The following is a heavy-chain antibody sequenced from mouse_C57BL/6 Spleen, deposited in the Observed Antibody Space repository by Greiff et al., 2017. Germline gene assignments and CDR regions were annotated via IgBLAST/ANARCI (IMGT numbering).Heavy chain of an antibody. CDR2: IDPETGGT. CDR3: TKGGFAY. J-gene: IGHJ3*01. Sequence: VQLQQSGAELVRPGASVTLSCKASGYTFTDYEMHWVKQTPVHGLEWIGAIDPETGGTAYNQKFKGKAILTADKSSSTAYMELCSLTSEDSAVYYCTKGGFAYWGQGTLVTVSA. CDR1: GYTFTDYE. V-gene: IGHV1-15*01.